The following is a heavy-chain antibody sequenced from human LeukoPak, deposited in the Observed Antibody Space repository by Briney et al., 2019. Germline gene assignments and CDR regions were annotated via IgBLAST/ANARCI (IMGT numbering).Heavy chain of an antibody. V-gene: IGHV1-2*02. CDR2: INPDSGDS. CDR3: ATGVATAFTY. D-gene: IGHD5-12*01. Sequence: ASVKVSCKASGYTFTGYYIHWVRQAPRQGLEWMAFINPDSGDSYSAPKFQGRVTMTRDTSISTASMEVRWLTSDDTAVYYCATGVATAFTYWGQGTLVTVSS. CDR1: GYTFTGYY. J-gene: IGHJ4*02.